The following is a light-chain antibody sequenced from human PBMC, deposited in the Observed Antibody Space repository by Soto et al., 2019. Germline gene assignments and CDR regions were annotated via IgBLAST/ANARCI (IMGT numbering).Light chain of an antibody. V-gene: IGKV3-15*01. Sequence: EIVRTHSTATLSVSPGEMATLSCRASQSVSSNLAWYQQKPGQAPRLLIYGASTRATGFPDRFSGSGSGTEFTLTISSLHSEDFAVYYCQQYYDWPITFGQGTRLEIK. CDR3: QQYYDWPIT. CDR1: QSVSSN. J-gene: IGKJ5*01. CDR2: GAS.